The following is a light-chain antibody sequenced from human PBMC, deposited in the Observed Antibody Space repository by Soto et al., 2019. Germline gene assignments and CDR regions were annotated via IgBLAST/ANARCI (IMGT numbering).Light chain of an antibody. CDR1: QSIDNK. CDR3: QEYSDSSWT. J-gene: IGKJ1*01. Sequence: DIQVTQSRSTLSRSVGDRVTITCRSSQSIDNKLAWYQRKPGKAPKLLIYDASTLESGVPSTFDGSGFGTEFTLTISSLQPDDFATYYCQEYSDSSWTLGQGTKVDIK. CDR2: DAS. V-gene: IGKV1-5*01.